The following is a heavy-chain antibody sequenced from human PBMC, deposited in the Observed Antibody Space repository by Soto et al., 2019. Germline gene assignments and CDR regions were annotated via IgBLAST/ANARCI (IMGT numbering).Heavy chain of an antibody. Sequence: ASVKVSCKASGYTFTGYGISWVRQAPGQGLEWMGWISAYNGNTNYAQKLQGRVTMTTDTSTSTAYMELRSLRSDDTAVYYCARDLRIAAAGTQDDWFDPWGQGTLVTVSS. CDR3: ARDLRIAAAGTQDDWFDP. CDR1: GYTFTGYG. J-gene: IGHJ5*02. D-gene: IGHD6-13*01. V-gene: IGHV1-18*01. CDR2: ISAYNGNT.